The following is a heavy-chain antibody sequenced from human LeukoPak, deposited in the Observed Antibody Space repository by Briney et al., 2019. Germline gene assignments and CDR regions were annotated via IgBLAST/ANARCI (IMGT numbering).Heavy chain of an antibody. CDR3: ARAITRYCSGGSCYLIDY. CDR1: GFTFSSYG. V-gene: IGHV3-33*01. CDR2: IWYDGSNK. D-gene: IGHD2-15*01. Sequence: GGSLRLSCAASGFTFSSYGMHWVRQAPGKGLEWVSVIWYDGSNKYYADSVKGRFTISRDNYKNTLYLQMNSLRAEDTAVYYCARAITRYCSGGSCYLIDYWGQGTLVTVSS. J-gene: IGHJ4*02.